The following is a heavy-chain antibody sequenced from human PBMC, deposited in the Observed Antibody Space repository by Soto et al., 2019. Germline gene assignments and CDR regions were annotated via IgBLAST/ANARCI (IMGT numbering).Heavy chain of an antibody. CDR2: ISYDGSNK. V-gene: IGHV3-30-3*01. D-gene: IGHD3-9*01. CDR1: GFTFSSYA. Sequence: GGSLRLSCAASGFTFSSYAMHWVRQAPGKGLEWVAVISYDGSNKYYADSVKGRFTISRDNSKNTLYLQMNSLRAEDTAVYYCARDQVNSDWLSYKSPQDYYYGMDVWGQGTTVTVSS. CDR3: ARDQVNSDWLSYKSPQDYYYGMDV. J-gene: IGHJ6*02.